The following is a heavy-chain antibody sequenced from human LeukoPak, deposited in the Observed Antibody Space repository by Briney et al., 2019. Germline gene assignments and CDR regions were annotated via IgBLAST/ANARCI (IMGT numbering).Heavy chain of an antibody. CDR2: IIPILGIA. CDR3: ARTLGGYQDY. J-gene: IGHJ4*02. CDR1: GGTFSSYA. V-gene: IGHV1-69*04. D-gene: IGHD3-22*01. Sequence: SVKVSCKALGGTFSSYAISWLRQAPGQGLEWMGRIIPILGIANYAQKFQGRVTITADKSTSTAYMELSSLRSEDTAVYYCARTLGGYQDYWGQGTLVTVSS.